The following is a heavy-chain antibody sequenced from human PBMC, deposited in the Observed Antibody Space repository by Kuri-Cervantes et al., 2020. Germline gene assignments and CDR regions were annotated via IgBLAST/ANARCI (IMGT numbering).Heavy chain of an antibody. CDR2: ISGSGLNT. J-gene: IGHJ4*02. V-gene: IGHV3-23*01. CDR1: GFTFSSYG. D-gene: IGHD2-15*01. CDR3: ARGGCSGGSCFIDY. Sequence: GESLKISCAASGFTFSSYGITWVRQAPGKGLEWVSGISGSGLNTYYVDSVKGRFTISRDNSKNTLYLQMNSLRAEDTAVYYCARGGCSGGSCFIDYWGQGTLVTVSS.